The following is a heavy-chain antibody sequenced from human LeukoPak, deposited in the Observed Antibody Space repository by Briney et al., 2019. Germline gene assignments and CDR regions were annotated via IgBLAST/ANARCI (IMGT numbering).Heavy chain of an antibody. CDR3: ARTSRSSAFDI. J-gene: IGHJ3*02. CDR2: INSGGSRT. Sequence: GGSLRLSCAASGFTFSSYWMHWVRQAPGKGLVWVSRINSGGSRTRYAGSVKGRFTISRDNAKNTLYLQMNSLRAEDTAVYYCARTSRSSAFDIWGQGTIVTVSS. CDR1: GFTFSSYW. V-gene: IGHV3-74*01.